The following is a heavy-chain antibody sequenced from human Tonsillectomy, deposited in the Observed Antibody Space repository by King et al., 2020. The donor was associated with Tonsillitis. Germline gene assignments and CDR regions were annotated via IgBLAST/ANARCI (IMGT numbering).Heavy chain of an antibody. Sequence: VQLVQSGAEVKKPGASVKVSCKASGYTFTSYDITWVRQAPGQGLEWMGWISAYNGNTNYAQKLQGRVTMTTDTSTSTAYMELRSLRSDDTAVYYCAKELVPSGDNDAFDIWGQGTMVTVSS. CDR1: GYTFTSYD. CDR2: ISAYNGNT. J-gene: IGHJ3*02. V-gene: IGHV1-18*04. CDR3: AKELVPSGDNDAFDI. D-gene: IGHD4-17*01.